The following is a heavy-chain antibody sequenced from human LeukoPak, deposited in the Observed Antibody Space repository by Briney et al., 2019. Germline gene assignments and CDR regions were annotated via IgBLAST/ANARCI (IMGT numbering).Heavy chain of an antibody. CDR2: IKQDGREK. CDR1: GFTFSSYW. CDR3: ARDYSSSWYPPSWFDS. D-gene: IGHD6-13*01. Sequence: GGSLRLSCAASGFTFSSYWMSWVRQAPGKGLEWVANIKQDGREKYYVDSVEGRFTISRDNAKNSLYLQMNSLRAEDTAVYYCARDYSSSWYPPSWFDSWGQGTLVTVSS. J-gene: IGHJ5*01. V-gene: IGHV3-7*01.